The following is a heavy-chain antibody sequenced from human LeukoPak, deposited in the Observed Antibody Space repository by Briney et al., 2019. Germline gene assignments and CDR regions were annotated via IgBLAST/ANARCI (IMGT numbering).Heavy chain of an antibody. D-gene: IGHD3-9*01. CDR2: IYYSGST. J-gene: IGHJ4*02. CDR1: GGSISSYY. Sequence: KPSETLSLTCTVSGGSISSYYWSWIRQPPGKGLEWIGYIYYSGSTNYNPSLKSRVTISVDTSKNQFSLKLSSVTAADTAVYYCARKGSHDILTGYYLYDYWGQGTLVTVSS. V-gene: IGHV4-59*08. CDR3: ARKGSHDILTGYYLYDY.